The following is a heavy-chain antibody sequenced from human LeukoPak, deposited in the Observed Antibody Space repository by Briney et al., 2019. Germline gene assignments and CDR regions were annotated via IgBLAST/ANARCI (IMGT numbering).Heavy chain of an antibody. CDR2: ISAYNGNT. Sequence: GASVSVSFKASGYTFISYGISWVRQAPGQGREWMGWISAYNGNTNYAQKLQGRVTMSTDTSTSTAYMELRSLRSDDTAVYYCARAGFRVLSGLVEYWGQGTLVTVSS. CDR3: ARAGFRVLSGLVEY. D-gene: IGHD3-10*01. V-gene: IGHV1-18*01. J-gene: IGHJ4*02. CDR1: GYTFISYG.